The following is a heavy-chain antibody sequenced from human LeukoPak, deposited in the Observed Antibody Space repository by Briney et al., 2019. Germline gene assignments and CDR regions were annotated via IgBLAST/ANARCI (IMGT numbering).Heavy chain of an antibody. V-gene: IGHV3-23*01. Sequence: GGSLRLSCAASGFTFSSYAVSWVRQAPGKGLEWVSAISGSGGSTYYADSVKGRFTISRDNSKNTLYLQMNSLRAEDTAVYYCAKDHSEWEHYDAFDIWGQGTMVTVSS. CDR1: GFTFSSYA. J-gene: IGHJ3*02. D-gene: IGHD1-26*01. CDR3: AKDHSEWEHYDAFDI. CDR2: ISGSGGST.